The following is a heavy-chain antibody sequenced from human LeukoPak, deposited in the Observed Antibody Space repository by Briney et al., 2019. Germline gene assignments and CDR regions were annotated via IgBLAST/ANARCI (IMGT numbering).Heavy chain of an antibody. V-gene: IGHV4-39*07. CDR3: ARGGYFDWLLSNWFDP. CDR2: IYYSGST. D-gene: IGHD3-9*01. Sequence: PSETLSLTCTVSGGSISSSSYYWGWIRQPPGKGLEWIGSIYYSGSTYYNPSLKSRVTISVDTSKNQFSLKLSSVTAADTAVYYCARGGYFDWLLSNWFDPWGQGTLVTVSS. CDR1: GGSISSSSYY. J-gene: IGHJ5*02.